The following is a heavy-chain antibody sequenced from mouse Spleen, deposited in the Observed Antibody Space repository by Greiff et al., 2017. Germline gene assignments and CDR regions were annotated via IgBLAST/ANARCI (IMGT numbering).Heavy chain of an antibody. D-gene: IGHD2-3*01. CDR3: ARYDGYYCFDY. J-gene: IGHJ2*01. CDR1: GYTFTSYW. V-gene: IGHV1-69*01. Sequence: QVQLKQPGAELVMPGASVKLSCKASGYTFTSYWMHWVKQRPGQGLEWIGEIDPSDSYTNYNQKFKGKATLTVDKSSSTAYMQLSSLTSEDSAVYYCARYDGYYCFDYWGQGTTLTVSS. CDR2: IDPSDSYT.